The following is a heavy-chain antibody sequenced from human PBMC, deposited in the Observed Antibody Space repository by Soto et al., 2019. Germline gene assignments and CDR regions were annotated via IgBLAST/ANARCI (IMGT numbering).Heavy chain of an antibody. Sequence: PSETLSLTCTVSGCSVSSGSYYWSWIRQPPGKGLECIGYIYYSGSTNYNPSLKSRVTISVDTSKNQFSLKLSSVTAADTAVYYCARRYGGTFDYWGQGTLVTVSS. CDR2: IYYSGST. CDR1: GCSVSSGSYY. CDR3: ARRYGGTFDY. D-gene: IGHD2-15*01. J-gene: IGHJ4*02. V-gene: IGHV4-61*01.